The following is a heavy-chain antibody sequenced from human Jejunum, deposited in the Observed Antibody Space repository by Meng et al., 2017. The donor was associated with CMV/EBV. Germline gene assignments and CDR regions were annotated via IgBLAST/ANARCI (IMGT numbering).Heavy chain of an antibody. Sequence: SCAASGFTLSSYAMTWVRQAPRKGLEWVSGITGSGGSTYYADSVKGRFTISRDNSKNTLYLQMNSLRAEDTAVYYCANVGRDVWGQGTTVTVSS. CDR2: ITGSGGST. J-gene: IGHJ6*02. V-gene: IGHV3-23*01. CDR1: GFTLSSYA. CDR3: ANVGRDV. D-gene: IGHD3-10*01.